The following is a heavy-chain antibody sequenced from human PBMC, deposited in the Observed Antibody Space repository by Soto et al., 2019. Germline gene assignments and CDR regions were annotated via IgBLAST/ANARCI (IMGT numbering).Heavy chain of an antibody. CDR3: ARDPSDYYDSSGYSKGPVDY. CDR1: GFTFSSYS. Sequence: EVQLVESGGGLVKPGGSLRLSCAASGFTFSSYSMNWVRQAPGKGLEWVSSISSSSSYIYYADSVKGRFTISRDNAKNSLYLQMNSLRAEDTAVYYCARDPSDYYDSSGYSKGPVDYWGQGTLVTVSS. J-gene: IGHJ4*02. D-gene: IGHD3-22*01. V-gene: IGHV3-21*01. CDR2: ISSSSSYI.